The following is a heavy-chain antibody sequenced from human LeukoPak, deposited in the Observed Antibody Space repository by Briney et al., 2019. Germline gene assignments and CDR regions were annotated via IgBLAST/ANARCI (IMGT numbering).Heavy chain of an antibody. CDR1: GGSFSGYY. D-gene: IGHD3-22*01. CDR3: ARVGDSRVYYFDY. V-gene: IGHV4-34*01. J-gene: IGHJ4*02. CDR2: INQSGST. Sequence: PSETLSLTCAVYGGSFSGYYWSWIRQPPGKGLEWIGEINQSGSTNYNPSLKSRVTISVDTSKNQFSLKLSSVTAADTAVYYCARVGDSRVYYFDYWGQGTLVTVSS.